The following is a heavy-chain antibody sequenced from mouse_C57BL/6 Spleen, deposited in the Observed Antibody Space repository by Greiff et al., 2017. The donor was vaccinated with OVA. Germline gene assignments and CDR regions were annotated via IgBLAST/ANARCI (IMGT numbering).Heavy chain of an antibody. CDR1: GFTFSSYA. CDR3: ARETMVTTGYYCDY. V-gene: IGHV5-4*01. J-gene: IGHJ2*01. D-gene: IGHD2-2*01. Sequence: EVQGVESGGGLVKPGGSLKLSCAASGFTFSSYAMSWVRQTPEKRLEWVATISDGGSYTYYPDNVKGRFTISRDNAKNNLYLQMSHLKSEDTAMYYCARETMVTTGYYCDYWGQGTTLTVSS. CDR2: ISDGGSYT.